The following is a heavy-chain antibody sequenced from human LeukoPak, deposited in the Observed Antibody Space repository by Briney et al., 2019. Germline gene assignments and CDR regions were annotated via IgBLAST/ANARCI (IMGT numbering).Heavy chain of an antibody. V-gene: IGHV4-34*01. CDR1: GGSFSGYY. D-gene: IGHD1-7*01. CDR3: ARGVKSAIGKWNYVWFDP. CDR2: INHSGST. Sequence: SETLSLTCAVYGGSFSGYYWSWIRQPPGKGLEWIGEINHSGSTNYNPSLKSRVTISVDTSKNQFSLKLSSVTAADTAVYYCARGVKSAIGKWNYVWFDPWGPGTLVTVSS. J-gene: IGHJ5*02.